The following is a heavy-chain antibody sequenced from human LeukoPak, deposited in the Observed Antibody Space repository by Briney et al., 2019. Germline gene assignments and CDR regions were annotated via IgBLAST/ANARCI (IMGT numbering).Heavy chain of an antibody. D-gene: IGHD3-22*01. V-gene: IGHV3-48*03. CDR2: ISSSGSTI. CDR3: ARDYYDSSGYEAVFDY. Sequence: GGSLRLSCAASGFTFKDSWMTWVRQAPGKGLEWVSYISSSGSTIYYADSVKGRFTISRDNAKNSLYLQMNSLRAEDTAVYYCARDYYDSSGYEAVFDYWGQGTLVTVSS. J-gene: IGHJ4*02. CDR1: GFTFKDSW.